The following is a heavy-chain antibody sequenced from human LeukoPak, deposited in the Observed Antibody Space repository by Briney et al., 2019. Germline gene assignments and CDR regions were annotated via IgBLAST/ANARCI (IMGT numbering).Heavy chain of an antibody. V-gene: IGHV3-9*01. J-gene: IGHJ4*02. Sequence: GGSLRLSCAASGFTFDDYAMHWVRQAPGKGLEWVSGISWNSGSIGYADSVKGRFTISRGNAKNSLYLQMNSLRAEDTALYYCAKGVPGYCSSTSCSDYDILTGFDYWGQGTLVTVSS. CDR2: ISWNSGSI. CDR3: AKGVPGYCSSTSCSDYDILTGFDY. D-gene: IGHD2-2*01. CDR1: GFTFDDYA.